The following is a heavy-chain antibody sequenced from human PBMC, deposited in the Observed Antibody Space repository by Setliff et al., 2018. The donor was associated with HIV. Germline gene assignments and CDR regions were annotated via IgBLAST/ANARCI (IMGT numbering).Heavy chain of an antibody. CDR2: INHSGST. D-gene: IGHD3-3*01. CDR1: GGSFSGFY. CDR3: ARTLLTHYNFWSGYYSYDAFDI. Sequence: PSETLSLTCAVYGGSFSGFYWGWIRQPPGKGLEWIGEINHSGSTNYNPSLKSRVTISVDTSKNQFSLKLSSVTAADTAVYYCARTLLTHYNFWSGYYSYDAFDIWGQGTMVTVSS. J-gene: IGHJ3*02. V-gene: IGHV4-34*01.